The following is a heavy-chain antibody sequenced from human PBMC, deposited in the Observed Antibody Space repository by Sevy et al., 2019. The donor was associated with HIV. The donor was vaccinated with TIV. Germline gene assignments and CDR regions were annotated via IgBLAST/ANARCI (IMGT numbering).Heavy chain of an antibody. CDR1: AFTFSSYS. J-gene: IGHJ4*02. D-gene: IGHD6-13*01. Sequence: GGSLRLSCAASAFTFSSYSMNWVRQAPGKGLEWVSYISSSTSTIYYADSVKGRFTISRDNAKNSLYLQMNSLRAEDTAVYYCARLSGYSSSWSYFDYWGQGTLLTVSS. CDR2: ISSSTSTI. V-gene: IGHV3-48*01. CDR3: ARLSGYSSSWSYFDY.